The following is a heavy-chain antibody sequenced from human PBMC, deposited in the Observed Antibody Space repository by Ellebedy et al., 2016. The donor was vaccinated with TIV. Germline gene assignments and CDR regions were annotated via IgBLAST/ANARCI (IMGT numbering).Heavy chain of an antibody. CDR3: ARDWNRSSSGSSGWYVFDY. J-gene: IGHJ4*02. V-gene: IGHV4-4*07. CDR2: IYTSGST. CDR1: GGSISSYY. D-gene: IGHD6-19*01. Sequence: SETLSLTXTVSGGSISSYYWSWIRQPAGKGLEWIGRIYTSGSTNYNPSLKSRVTMSVDTSKNQFSLKLSSVTAADTAVYYCARDWNRSSSGSSGWYVFDYWGQGTLVTVSS.